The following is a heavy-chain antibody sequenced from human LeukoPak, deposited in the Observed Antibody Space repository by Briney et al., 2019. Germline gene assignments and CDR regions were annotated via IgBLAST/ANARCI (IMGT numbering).Heavy chain of an antibody. Sequence: GGSLRLSCAASGFTFSSYSMNWVRQAPGKGLEWVSSISSSSSYIYCADSVKGRFTISRDNAKNSLYLQMNSLRAEDTAVYYCARVTTYDFWSGYPGYYFDYWGQGTLVTVSS. V-gene: IGHV3-21*01. CDR3: ARVTTYDFWSGYPGYYFDY. J-gene: IGHJ4*02. CDR1: GFTFSSYS. CDR2: ISSSSSYI. D-gene: IGHD3-3*01.